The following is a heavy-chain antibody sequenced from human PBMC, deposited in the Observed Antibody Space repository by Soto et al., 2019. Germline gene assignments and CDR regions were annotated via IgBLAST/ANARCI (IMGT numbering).Heavy chain of an antibody. D-gene: IGHD2-8*01. CDR2: IYYYNGAT. J-gene: IGHJ4*02. V-gene: IGHV4-31*03. Sequence: TLSLTCTVSGGSINSGRSHCTWIRQHPEKGLEWIGFIYYYNGATYSTSYNPSLQSRVVISVDTSKNQVSLSLSSVTAADTAVYFCAWGTDAYKNGFWGQGTLVTVSS. CDR3: AWGTDAYKNGF. CDR1: GGSINSGRSH.